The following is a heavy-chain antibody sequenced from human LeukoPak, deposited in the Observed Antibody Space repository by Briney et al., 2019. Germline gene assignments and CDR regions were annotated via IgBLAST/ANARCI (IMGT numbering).Heavy chain of an antibody. CDR1: GYTLTELS. V-gene: IGHV1-24*01. D-gene: IGHD3-3*01. CDR2: FDPEDGET. CDR3: ATNPGGVLRFLEWLLFDY. Sequence: ASVKVSCKVSGYTLTELSMHWVRQAPGKGLEWMGGFDPEDGETIYAQKFQGRVTMTGDTSTDTAYMELSSLRSEDTAVYYCATNPGGVLRFLEWLLFDYWGQGTLVTVSS. J-gene: IGHJ4*02.